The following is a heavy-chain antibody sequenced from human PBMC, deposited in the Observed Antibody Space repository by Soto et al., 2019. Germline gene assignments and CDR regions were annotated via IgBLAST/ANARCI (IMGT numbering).Heavy chain of an antibody. CDR2: IIPIFGTA. V-gene: IGHV1-69*13. CDR1: GGTFSSYA. D-gene: IGHD2-2*01. J-gene: IGHJ5*02. CDR3: AIHLRAYCSSTSCRKNWFDP. Sequence: GASVKVSCKASGGTFSSYAISWVRQAPGQGLEWMGGIIPIFGTANYAQKFQGRVTITADESTSTAYMELSSLRSEDTAVYYCAIHLRAYCSSTSCRKNWFDPWGQGTLVTVSS.